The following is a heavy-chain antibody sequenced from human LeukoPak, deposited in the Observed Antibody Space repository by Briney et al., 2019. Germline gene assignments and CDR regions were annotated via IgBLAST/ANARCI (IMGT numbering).Heavy chain of an antibody. CDR1: GYTFTSSD. CDR3: ARVPVYCSSTSCYEGVHFDY. D-gene: IGHD2-2*01. CDR2: MNPNSGNT. Sequence: ASVKVSCMASGYTFTSSDINWVRHATGQGLEWMGWMNPNSGNTGYAQTFQGRVTTTRNTSTRTAYMELRSHRSQNPAVYCGARVPVYCSSTSCYEGVHFDYWGQGTLVTVSS. J-gene: IGHJ4*02. V-gene: IGHV1-8*03.